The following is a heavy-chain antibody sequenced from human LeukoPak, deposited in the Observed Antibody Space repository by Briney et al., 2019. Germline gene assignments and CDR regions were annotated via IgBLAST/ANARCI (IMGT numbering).Heavy chain of an antibody. CDR2: IYYSGST. CDR1: GGSISSGDYY. CDR3: ARLSTTVPDFDY. J-gene: IGHJ4*02. Sequence: SETLSLTCTVSGGSISSGDYYWSWIRQPPGKGLEWIGYIYYSGSTYYNPSLKSRVTVSADTSKNQSSLKLKSVTAADTAVYYCARLSTTVPDFDYWGQGTLVTVSS. D-gene: IGHD4-17*01. V-gene: IGHV4-30-4*01.